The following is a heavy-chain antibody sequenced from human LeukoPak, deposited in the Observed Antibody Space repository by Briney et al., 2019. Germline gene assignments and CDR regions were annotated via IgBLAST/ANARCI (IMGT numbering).Heavy chain of an antibody. CDR3: ARAEDCSGGSCYRPRGIYGMDV. Sequence: ASVKVSCKASGYTFTSYYMRWVRQAPGQGLEWMGIINPSGGSTSYAQKFQGRVTMTRDTSTSTVYMELSSLRSEDTAVYYCARAEDCSGGSCYRPRGIYGMDVWGKGTTVTVSS. V-gene: IGHV1-46*01. D-gene: IGHD2-15*01. CDR1: GYTFTSYY. J-gene: IGHJ6*04. CDR2: INPSGGST.